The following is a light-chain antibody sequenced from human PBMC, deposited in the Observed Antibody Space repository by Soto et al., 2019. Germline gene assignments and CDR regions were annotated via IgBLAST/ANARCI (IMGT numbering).Light chain of an antibody. V-gene: IGLV2-8*01. CDR2: EVT. J-gene: IGLJ3*02. Sequence: QSVLTQPPSASGSPGQSVTISCTGTSSDVGAYKYVSWYQQYPGKAPKLMIYEVTNRPSGVPDRVSGSKSGNTASLTVSGLQDEDEADYYCTSYVGNDIWVFGGGTKLTVL. CDR1: SSDVGAYKY. CDR3: TSYVGNDIWV.